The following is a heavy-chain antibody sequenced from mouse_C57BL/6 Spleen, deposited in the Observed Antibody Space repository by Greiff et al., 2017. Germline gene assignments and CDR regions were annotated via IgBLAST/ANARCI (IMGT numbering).Heavy chain of an antibody. D-gene: IGHD2-4*01. Sequence: EVQGVESGGGLVQPGGSLSLSCAASGFTFTDYYMSWVRQPPGKALEWLGFIRNKANGYTTEYSASVKGRYTISRDNSQSILYLQMNALRAEDSATYYCARSIYYDYESYFDYWGQGTTLTVSS. CDR2: IRNKANGYTT. J-gene: IGHJ2*01. CDR3: ARSIYYDYESYFDY. V-gene: IGHV7-3*01. CDR1: GFTFTDYY.